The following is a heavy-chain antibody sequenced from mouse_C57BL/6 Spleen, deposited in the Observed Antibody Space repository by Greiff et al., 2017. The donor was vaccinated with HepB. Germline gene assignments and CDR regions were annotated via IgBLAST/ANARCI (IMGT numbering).Heavy chain of an antibody. CDR1: GIDFSRYW. J-gene: IGHJ3*01. V-gene: IGHV4-1*01. Sequence: EVNVVESGGGLVQPGGSLKLSCAASGIDFSRYWMSWVRRAPGKGLEWIGEINPDSSTINYAPSLKDKFIISRDNAKNTLYLQMSKVRSEDTALYYCARHGEIYGSSYPAWFAYWGQGTLVTVSA. D-gene: IGHD1-1*01. CDR2: INPDSSTI. CDR3: ARHGEIYGSSYPAWFAY.